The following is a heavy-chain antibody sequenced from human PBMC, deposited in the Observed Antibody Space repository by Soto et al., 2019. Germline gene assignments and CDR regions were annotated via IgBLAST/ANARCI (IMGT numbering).Heavy chain of an antibody. CDR1: GYTFTSYA. J-gene: IGHJ4*02. Sequence: ASVKVSCKASGYTFTSYAIHWVRQAPGQRLEWMGWINAGNGNTKYSQKFQDRVTITRDTSASTAYMELSSLRSEDTAVYYCARDYYYDSSGHFDYWGQGTLVTVSS. V-gene: IGHV1-3*01. CDR3: ARDYYYDSSGHFDY. CDR2: INAGNGNT. D-gene: IGHD3-22*01.